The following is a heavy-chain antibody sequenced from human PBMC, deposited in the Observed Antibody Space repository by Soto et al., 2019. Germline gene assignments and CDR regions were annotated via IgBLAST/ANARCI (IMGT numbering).Heavy chain of an antibody. D-gene: IGHD2-15*01. Sequence: GGSLRLSCAASGFTFSGYAMSWVRQSPGKGLEWVSAISGSGGSTYYADSVKGWFTISRDNSKNTLYLQMNSLRAEDTAVYYCAKGGGVVVVAATPAYYYGMDVWGQGTTVTVSS. J-gene: IGHJ6*02. CDR3: AKGGGVVVVAATPAYYYGMDV. CDR2: ISGSGGST. CDR1: GFTFSGYA. V-gene: IGHV3-23*01.